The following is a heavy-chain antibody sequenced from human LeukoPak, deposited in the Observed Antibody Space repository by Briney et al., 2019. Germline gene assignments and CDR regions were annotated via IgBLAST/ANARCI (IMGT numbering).Heavy chain of an antibody. CDR2: IYYSGST. CDR1: DGSISSYY. J-gene: IGHJ4*02. CDR3: ARVQRIATLGITRDFDY. V-gene: IGHV4-59*12. D-gene: IGHD1-20*01. Sequence: SETLSLTCTVSDGSISSYYWSWIRQPPGKGLEWIGYIYYSGSTNYNPSLKSRVTISVDTSKNQFSVNLRSVTAADTAVYYCARVQRIATLGITRDFDYWGQGTLVTVSS.